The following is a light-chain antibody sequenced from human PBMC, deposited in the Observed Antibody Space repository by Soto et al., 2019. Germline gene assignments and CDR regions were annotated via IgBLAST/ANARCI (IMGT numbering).Light chain of an antibody. CDR3: QQYGSSGT. J-gene: IGKJ1*01. V-gene: IGKV3-20*01. Sequence: EIVLRHSPGTLSLSPGERATVSCRASQSVSNNYLAWYQQKPGQAPRLLIYGASNRATGIPDRFSGSGSGTDFTLTISRLEPEDFAVYYCQQYGSSGTFGQGTKVDIK. CDR1: QSVSNNY. CDR2: GAS.